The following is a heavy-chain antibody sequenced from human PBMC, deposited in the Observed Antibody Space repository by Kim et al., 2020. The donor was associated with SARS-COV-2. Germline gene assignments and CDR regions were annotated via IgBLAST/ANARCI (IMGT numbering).Heavy chain of an antibody. D-gene: IGHD2-15*01. CDR3: AGGYCSGGSCWGAFDI. V-gene: IGHV5-51*01. Sequence: GESLKISCKGSGYSFTSYWIGWVRQMPGKGLEWMGIIYPGDSDTRYSPSFQGQVTISADKSISTAYLQWSSLKASDTAMYYCAGGYCSGGSCWGAFDIWGQGTMVTVSS. CDR1: GYSFTSYW. CDR2: IYPGDSDT. J-gene: IGHJ3*02.